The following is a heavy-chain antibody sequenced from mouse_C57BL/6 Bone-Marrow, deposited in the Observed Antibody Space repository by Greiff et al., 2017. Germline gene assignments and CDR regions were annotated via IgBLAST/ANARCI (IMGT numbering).Heavy chain of an antibody. CDR1: GYSFTGYF. J-gene: IGHJ1*03. CDR3: ARGRFITTVVARYFDV. Sequence: EVKLQQSGPELVKPGDSVKISCKASGYSFTGYFMNWVMQSHGKSLEWIGRINPYNGDTFYNQKFKGKATLTVDKSSSTAHMELRSLTSEDSAVYYCARGRFITTVVARYFDVWGTGTTVTVSS. CDR2: INPYNGDT. D-gene: IGHD1-1*01. V-gene: IGHV1-20*01.